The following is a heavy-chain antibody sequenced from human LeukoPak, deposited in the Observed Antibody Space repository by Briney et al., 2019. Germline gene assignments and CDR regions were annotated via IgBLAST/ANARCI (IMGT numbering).Heavy chain of an antibody. CDR3: ASQESSTSYYFDY. V-gene: IGHV4-34*01. D-gene: IGHD2-2*01. CDR1: GGSFSGYY. Sequence: PSETLSLTCAVHGGSFSGYYWSWIRQPPGKGLEWIGEINHSGSTNYNPSLKSRVTISVDTSKNQFSLKLSSVTAADTAVYYCASQESSTSYYFDYWGQGTLVTVSS. J-gene: IGHJ4*02. CDR2: INHSGST.